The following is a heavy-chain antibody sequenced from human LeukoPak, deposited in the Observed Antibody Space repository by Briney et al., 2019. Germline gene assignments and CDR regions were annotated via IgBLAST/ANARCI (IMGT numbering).Heavy chain of an antibody. V-gene: IGHV3-53*01. Sequence: GSLRLSCAASGFTVSSNYMSWVRQAPGKGLEWVSVIYSGGSTYYADSVKGRFTISRDNSKNTLYLQMNSLRAEDTAVYYCARDAFPLCTSTSCPSVYWGRGTQVTVSS. J-gene: IGHJ4*02. D-gene: IGHD2-2*01. CDR1: GFTVSSNY. CDR2: IYSGGST. CDR3: ARDAFPLCTSTSCPSVY.